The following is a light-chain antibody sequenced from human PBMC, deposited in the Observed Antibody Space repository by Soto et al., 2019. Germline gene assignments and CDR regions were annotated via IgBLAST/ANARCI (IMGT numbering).Light chain of an antibody. J-gene: IGLJ2*01. CDR2: DVI. CDR3: SSFTSSTTEV. CDR1: SSDVGGFDY. Sequence: QFALTQAASGSGSPGQSITISCTGTSSDVGGFDYVSWYQQHPGKAPKLMIYDVINRPSGVSDRFSGSKSANTASLTISGLQAEDEAHYYCSSFTSSTTEVFGGGTKLTVL. V-gene: IGLV2-14*03.